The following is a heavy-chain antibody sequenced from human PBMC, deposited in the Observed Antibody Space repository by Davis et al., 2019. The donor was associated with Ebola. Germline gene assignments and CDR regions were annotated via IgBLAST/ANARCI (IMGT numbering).Heavy chain of an antibody. J-gene: IGHJ6*02. Sequence: GGSLRLSCAASGFTFSSYSMNWVRQAPGKGLEWVSSISSSSSYIYYADSVKGRFTISRDNAKNSLYLQMNSLRAEDTAVYYCARAEYYYDSSGHTGHYYGMDVWGQGTTVTVSS. CDR3: ARAEYYYDSSGHTGHYYGMDV. D-gene: IGHD3-22*01. V-gene: IGHV3-21*01. CDR2: ISSSSSYI. CDR1: GFTFSSYS.